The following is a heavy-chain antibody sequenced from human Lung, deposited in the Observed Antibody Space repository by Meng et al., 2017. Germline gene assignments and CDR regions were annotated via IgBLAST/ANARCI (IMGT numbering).Heavy chain of an antibody. CDR3: ARDERATQFEY. Sequence: LAGSVGGVVPPGKSRSAYCEAARFSFRSYGMHWVRQAPGKGLEWVAVIWNDGSNQYYADSVKGRFSISRDNSKNTLFLQMNSLRAEDTAMYFCARDERATQFEYWGQGTLVTVSS. CDR2: IWNDGSNQ. CDR1: RFSFRSYG. J-gene: IGHJ4*02. V-gene: IGHV3-33*01.